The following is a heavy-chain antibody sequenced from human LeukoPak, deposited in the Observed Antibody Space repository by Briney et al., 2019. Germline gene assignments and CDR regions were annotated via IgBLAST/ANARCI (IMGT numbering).Heavy chain of an antibody. V-gene: IGHV1-69-2*01. CDR2: VDPEDGET. CDR1: GYTFTDYY. Sequence: ASVKGSCKVSGYTFTDYYMHWVQQAPGKGLEWMGLVDPEDGETIYAEKFQGRVTITADTSTDTAYMELSSLRSEDTAVYYCATGSMSLPSSFDYWGQGTLVTVSS. D-gene: IGHD5/OR15-5a*01. J-gene: IGHJ4*02. CDR3: ATGSMSLPSSFDY.